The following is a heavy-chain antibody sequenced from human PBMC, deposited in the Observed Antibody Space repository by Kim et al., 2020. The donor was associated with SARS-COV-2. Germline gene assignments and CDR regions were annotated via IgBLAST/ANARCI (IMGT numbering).Heavy chain of an antibody. CDR3: ASSYYDFWSGPSSHGMDV. V-gene: IGHV4-39*01. CDR2: IYYSGST. Sequence: SETLSLTCTVSGGSISSSSYYWGWIRQPPGKGLEWIGSIYYSGSTYYNPSLKSRVTISVDTSKNQFSLKLSSVTAADTAVYYCASSYYDFWSGPSSHGMDVWGQGTTVTVSS. D-gene: IGHD3-3*01. CDR1: GGSISSSSYY. J-gene: IGHJ6*02.